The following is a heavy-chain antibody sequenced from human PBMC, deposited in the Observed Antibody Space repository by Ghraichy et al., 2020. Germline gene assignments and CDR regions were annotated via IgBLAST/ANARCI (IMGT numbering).Heavy chain of an antibody. Sequence: GGSLRLSCAASGFTFSSYAMHWVRQAPGKGLEWVAVISYDGSNKYYADSVKGRFTISRDNSKNTLYLQMNSLRAEDTAVYYCPRYSASPDAFDIWGQGTMVTVSS. CDR3: PRYSASPDAFDI. J-gene: IGHJ3*02. D-gene: IGHD5-18*01. CDR1: GFTFSSYA. CDR2: ISYDGSNK. V-gene: IGHV3-30-3*01.